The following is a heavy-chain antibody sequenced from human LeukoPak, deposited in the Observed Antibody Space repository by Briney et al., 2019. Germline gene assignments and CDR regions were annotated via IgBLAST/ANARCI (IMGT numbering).Heavy chain of an antibody. CDR2: IYYSGST. CDR3: AGTMVRGVIVPYFDY. Sequence: SETLSLTCTVSGGSISSYYWSWIRQPPGKGLEWIGYIYYSGSTNYNPSLKSRVTISVDTSKNQFSLKLSSVTAADTAVYYCAGTMVRGVIVPYFDYWGQGILVTVSS. CDR1: GGSISSYY. V-gene: IGHV4-59*01. J-gene: IGHJ4*02. D-gene: IGHD3-10*01.